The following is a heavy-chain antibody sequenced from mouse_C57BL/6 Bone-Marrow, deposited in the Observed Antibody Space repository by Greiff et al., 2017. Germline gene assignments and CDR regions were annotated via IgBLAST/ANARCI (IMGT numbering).Heavy chain of an antibody. V-gene: IGHV1-80*01. CDR2: IYPGDGDT. Sequence: QVQLQQSGAELVKPGASVKISCKASGYAFSGYWMNWVKQRPGKGLEWIGQIYPGDGDTNYNGKFKGKATLTADKSSSTAYMQLSSLTSEDSAVYFCAREDYYYGLDYWGQGTTLTVSS. J-gene: IGHJ2*01. CDR3: AREDYYYGLDY. D-gene: IGHD1-1*01. CDR1: GYAFSGYW.